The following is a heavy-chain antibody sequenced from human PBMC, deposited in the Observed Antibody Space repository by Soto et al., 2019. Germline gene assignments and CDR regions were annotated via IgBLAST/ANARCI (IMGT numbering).Heavy chain of an antibody. CDR1: GGSISSSSYY. D-gene: IGHD3-22*01. CDR2: IYYSGST. Sequence: QLQLQESGPGLVKPSETLSLTCTVSGGSISSSSYYWGWIRQPPGKGLEWIGSIYYSGSTYYNPSLKSRLTISVDTSKNQFSLKLSSVTAADTAVYYCASFYDSSGYYSYFDYWGQGTLVTVSS. V-gene: IGHV4-39*01. CDR3: ASFYDSSGYYSYFDY. J-gene: IGHJ4*02.